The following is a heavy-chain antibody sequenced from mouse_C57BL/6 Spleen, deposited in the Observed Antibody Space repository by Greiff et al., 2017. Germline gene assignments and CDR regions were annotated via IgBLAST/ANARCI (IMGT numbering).Heavy chain of an antibody. CDR1: GYTFTSYW. CDR3: ARCLRRRNFDY. J-gene: IGHJ2*01. Sequence: VQLQQSGAELVMPGASVKLSCKASGYTFTSYWMHWVQQRPGQGLEWIGEIDPSDSYTNYNQKFKGKSTFTVDKSSSTAYMQRSSLTYEDSAVYYCARCLRRRNFDYWGQGTTLTVSA. V-gene: IGHV1-69*01. D-gene: IGHD2-12*01. CDR2: IDPSDSYT.